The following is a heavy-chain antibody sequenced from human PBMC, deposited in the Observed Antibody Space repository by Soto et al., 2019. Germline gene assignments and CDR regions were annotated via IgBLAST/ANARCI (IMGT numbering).Heavy chain of an antibody. J-gene: IGHJ4*02. D-gene: IGHD1-1*01. CDR3: AGGNGLRSGDY. CDR2: INSDGSST. CDR1: GFTFSSYW. Sequence: EVQLVESGGGLVQPGGSLRLSCAASGFTFSSYWMHWVRQAPGKGLVWVSRINSDGSSTSYADSVKGRFTISRDNAKKTLYLKMNSLRAEDTAVYYCAGGNGLRSGDYWGQGTLVTVSS. V-gene: IGHV3-74*01.